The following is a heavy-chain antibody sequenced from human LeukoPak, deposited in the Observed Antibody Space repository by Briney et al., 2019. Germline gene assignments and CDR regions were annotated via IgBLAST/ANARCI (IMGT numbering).Heavy chain of an antibody. J-gene: IGHJ3*02. D-gene: IGHD3-22*01. CDR3: ARERYYYDSSGYQDAFDI. CDR1: GFTFSRYW. CDR2: IKQDGSEK. V-gene: IGHV3-7*01. Sequence: GGSLRLSCAASGFTFSRYWMSWVRQAPGKGLEWVANIKQDGSEKYYVDSVKGRFTISRDNAKNSLYLQMNSLRAEDTAVYYCARERYYYDSSGYQDAFDISSQGTMVTVSS.